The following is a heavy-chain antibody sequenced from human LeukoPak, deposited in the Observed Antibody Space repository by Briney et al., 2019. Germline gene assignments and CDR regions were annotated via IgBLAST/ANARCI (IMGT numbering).Heavy chain of an antibody. CDR3: AAATPYFDY. D-gene: IGHD2-15*01. CDR2: IKQDGSEK. CDR1: GFTFSSYW. Sequence: GGSLRLSCAASGFTFSSYWMSWVRQAPGKGLEWVTNIKQDGSEKYYVDSVKGRFTISRDNAKNSLYLQMNNLRAEDTAVYYCAAATPYFDYWGQGTLVTVSS. J-gene: IGHJ4*02. V-gene: IGHV3-7*01.